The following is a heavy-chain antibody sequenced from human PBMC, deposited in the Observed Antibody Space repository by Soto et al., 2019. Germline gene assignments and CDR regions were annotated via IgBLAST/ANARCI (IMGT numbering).Heavy chain of an antibody. CDR3: ARQYANKNPNWFAP. Sequence: QVQLQESGPGLVKPSQTLSLTCTVSGGSISSGGYYWSWIRQHPGKGLEWIGYIYNSGSTSYNPSLKSRITMSAATSKDPSYLRLTSMTAADTAVYYCARQYANKNPNWFAPWGQGTLVTVSS. D-gene: IGHD2-2*01. V-gene: IGHV4-31*03. J-gene: IGHJ5*02. CDR1: GGSISSGGYY. CDR2: IYNSGST.